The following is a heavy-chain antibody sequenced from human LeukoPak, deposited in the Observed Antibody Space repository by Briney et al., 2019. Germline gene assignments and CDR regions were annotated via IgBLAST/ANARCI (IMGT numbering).Heavy chain of an antibody. CDR3: ARDPRYSPYYFDY. CDR2: IRSKANSYAT. J-gene: IGHJ4*02. V-gene: IGHV3-73*01. CDR1: GFTFSGSA. D-gene: IGHD1-26*01. Sequence: QPGGSLKLSCAASGFTFSGSAMHWVRQASGKGLEWVGRIRSKANSYATAYAASVKGRFTISRDDSKNTAYLQMNSLKTEDTAVYYCARDPRYSPYYFDYWGQGTLVTVSS.